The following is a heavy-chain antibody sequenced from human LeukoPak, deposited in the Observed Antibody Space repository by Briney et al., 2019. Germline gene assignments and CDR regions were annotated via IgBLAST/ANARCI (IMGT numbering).Heavy chain of an antibody. J-gene: IGHJ6*02. CDR1: GFSLSTSGMC. Sequence: SGPTLVNPTQTLTLTCTFSGFSLSTSGMCVSWIRQPPGKALEWLARIDWDDDKYYSTSLKTRLTISKDTSKNQVVLTMTNMDPVDTATYYCARTFRGGPAATGGYYYYGMDVWGQGTTVTVSS. CDR2: IDWDDDK. D-gene: IGHD2-2*01. CDR3: ARTFRGGPAATGGYYYYGMDV. V-gene: IGHV2-70*11.